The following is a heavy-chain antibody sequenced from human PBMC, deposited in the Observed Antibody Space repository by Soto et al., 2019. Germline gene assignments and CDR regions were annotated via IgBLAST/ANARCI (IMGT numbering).Heavy chain of an antibody. D-gene: IGHD3-22*01. J-gene: IGHJ4*02. CDR1: GYSFTTYW. Sequence: GESLKISCQASGYSFTTYWISWVRQMPGKGLECMGRIDPTDSYTDYGPSFEGHVTMSVDRSINTAYLEWSSLKASDSAMYYCARLTLAQDSSGYYYFDYWGQGTLVTVSS. CDR2: IDPTDSYT. CDR3: ARLTLAQDSSGYYYFDY. V-gene: IGHV5-10-1*01.